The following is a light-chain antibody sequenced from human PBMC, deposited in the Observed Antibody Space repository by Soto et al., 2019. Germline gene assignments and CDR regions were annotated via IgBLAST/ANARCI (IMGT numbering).Light chain of an antibody. CDR2: SSS. Sequence: QAVVTQEPSLAVSPGRTVTLTCAFSTGAVTSGYYPNWFQQKPRHAPRARIYSSSNKHSWTPAVFSGYLLGGKAALTLSGAQPEDEADYYCLLYYGDIWVFGGGTKLTVL. V-gene: IGLV7-43*01. J-gene: IGLJ3*02. CDR1: TGAVTSGYY. CDR3: LLYYGDIWV.